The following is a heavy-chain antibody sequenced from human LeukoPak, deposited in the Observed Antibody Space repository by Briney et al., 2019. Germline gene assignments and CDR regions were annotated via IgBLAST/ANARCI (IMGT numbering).Heavy chain of an antibody. J-gene: IGHJ4*02. CDR3: ARVGGVVSDY. CDR1: GGSISSYY. CDR2: IYYSGTT. V-gene: IGHV4-59*01. D-gene: IGHD3-3*01. Sequence: SETLSLTCTVSGGSISSYYWSWIRQPPGKGLEWIGYIYYSGTTNYNPSLKSRVTISEDTSKNQFSLKLSSVTAADTAVYYCARVGGVVSDYWGQGTLVTVSS.